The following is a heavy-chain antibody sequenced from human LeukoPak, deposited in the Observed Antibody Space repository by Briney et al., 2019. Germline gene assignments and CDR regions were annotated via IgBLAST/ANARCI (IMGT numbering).Heavy chain of an antibody. CDR3: VRGGGRGDYNERYYFDY. V-gene: IGHV3-48*03. D-gene: IGHD3-22*01. Sequence: QAGGSLILSCGASGLTVSSYEMNWVRQAPGKGLEWISYISSSGNAIFYSDSVKGRFTISRDNAKNSLHLQMNSLRVEDTAVYYCVRGGGRGDYNERYYFDYWGQGTLVTVSS. J-gene: IGHJ4*02. CDR2: ISSSGNAI. CDR1: GLTVSSYE.